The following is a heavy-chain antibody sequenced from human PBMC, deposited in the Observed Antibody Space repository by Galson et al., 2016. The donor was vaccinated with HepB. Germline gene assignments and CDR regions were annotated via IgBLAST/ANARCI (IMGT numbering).Heavy chain of an antibody. CDR1: EFTVSDNY. J-gene: IGHJ2*01. D-gene: IGHD6-13*01. V-gene: IGHV3-53*01. CDR3: ARGAAAGTRYFDL. Sequence: SLRLSCAAFEFTVSDNYMSWFRRAPGKGLEWVSVMYGGGTTHYADSVKGRFAISRDNSKNTLILEMSSLKAEDTAVYYCARGAAAGTRYFDLWGRGTLVTVSS. CDR2: MYGGGTT.